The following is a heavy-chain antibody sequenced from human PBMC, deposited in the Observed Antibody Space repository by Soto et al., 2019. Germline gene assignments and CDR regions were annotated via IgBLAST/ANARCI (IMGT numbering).Heavy chain of an antibody. V-gene: IGHV4-61*01. J-gene: IGHJ4*02. Sequence: TLSLTCTVSGGSVSSGSYYWSWIRQPPGKGLEWIGYIYYGGSTHYNPSLKSRVTISVDTSKNQFSLKLSSVTAADTAVYYCARRPPEEYLFDYWGQGTLVTVSS. D-gene: IGHD6-6*01. CDR3: ARRPPEEYLFDY. CDR2: IYYGGST. CDR1: GGSVSSGSYY.